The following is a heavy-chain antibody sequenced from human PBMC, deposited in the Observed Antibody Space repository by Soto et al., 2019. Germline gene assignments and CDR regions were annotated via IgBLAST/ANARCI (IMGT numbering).Heavy chain of an antibody. CDR1: GYTFTSSY. V-gene: IGHV1-46*03. CDR3: ARRHDYGGNHPLAY. D-gene: IGHD2-21*01. Sequence: QVQLVQSGAEVKNPGASVRVSCKASGYTFTSSYVHWVRQAPGQGLEWMGVLNPSSGTTTYAQRFQGRVTVTRDTSTSTVYMELSGLRSEDTAMYYCARRHDYGGNHPLAYWGQGTLVTVSS. J-gene: IGHJ4*02. CDR2: LNPSSGTT.